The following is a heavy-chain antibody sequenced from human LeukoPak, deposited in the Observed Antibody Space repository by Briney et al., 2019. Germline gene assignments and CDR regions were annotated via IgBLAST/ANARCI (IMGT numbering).Heavy chain of an antibody. CDR3: ARDSNYYDSSDYYYEGLYYFDY. CDR2: INSDGSST. CDR1: GFTFSNYW. V-gene: IGHV3-74*01. Sequence: PGGSLRLSCAASGFTFSNYWMHWVRQAPGKGLVWVSRINSDGSSTSYADSVKGRFTISRDNAKNTLYLQLNSLRAEDTAVYYCARDSNYYDSSDYYYEGLYYFDYWGQGTLVTVSP. D-gene: IGHD3-22*01. J-gene: IGHJ4*02.